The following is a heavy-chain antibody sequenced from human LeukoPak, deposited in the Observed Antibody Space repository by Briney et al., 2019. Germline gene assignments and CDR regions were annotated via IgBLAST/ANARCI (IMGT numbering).Heavy chain of an antibody. D-gene: IGHD7-27*01. CDR2: IRYDGSNK. CDR1: GFTFSSYG. Sequence: GGSLRLSCAASGFTFSSYGMHWARQAPGKGLEWVAFIRYDGSNKYYADSVKGRFTISRDNSKNTLYLQMNSLRAEDTAVYYCAKEGELGTYFDYWGQGTLVTVSS. V-gene: IGHV3-30*02. J-gene: IGHJ4*02. CDR3: AKEGELGTYFDY.